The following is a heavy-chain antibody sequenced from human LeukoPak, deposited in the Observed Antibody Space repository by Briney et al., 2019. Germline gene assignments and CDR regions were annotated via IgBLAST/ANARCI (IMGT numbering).Heavy chain of an antibody. J-gene: IGHJ4*02. V-gene: IGHV3-21*01. D-gene: IGHD3-10*01. CDR3: ARAFASGIRRALWFGDLL. CDR2: ISSSSSYI. Sequence: GGSLRLSCAASGFTFSSYSMNWVRQAPGKGLEWVSSISSSSSYIYYADSVKGRFTISRDNAKNSLYLQMNSLRAEDTAVYYCARAFASGIRRALWFGDLLRAQGTLVTVSS. CDR1: GFTFSSYS.